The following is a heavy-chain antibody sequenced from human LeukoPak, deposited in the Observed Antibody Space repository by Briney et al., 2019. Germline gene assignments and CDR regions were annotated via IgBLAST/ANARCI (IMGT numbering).Heavy chain of an antibody. J-gene: IGHJ3*02. CDR3: ARDGVVGATTGPAFDI. Sequence: SETLSLTCTVSGGSISGGSYYWSWIRQPAGKGLEWIGRIYTSGSTNYNPSLKSRVTISVDTSKNQFSLKLSSVTAADTAVYYCARDGVVGATTGPAFDIWGQGTMVTVSS. V-gene: IGHV4-61*02. CDR1: GGSISGGSYY. CDR2: IYTSGST. D-gene: IGHD1-26*01.